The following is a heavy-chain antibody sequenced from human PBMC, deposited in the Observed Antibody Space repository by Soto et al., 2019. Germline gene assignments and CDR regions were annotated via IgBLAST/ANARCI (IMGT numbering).Heavy chain of an antibody. V-gene: IGHV3-74*01. CDR3: ARDTDGLHY. Sequence: GGSLRLSCAASGLIFSNYKMHWVRQAPGKGLVWVSRINTDGSITDYADSVKGRFTVSRDNPKNTLYLQMNSLRAEDTAVYYCARDTDGLHYWGKGTLVTVSS. CDR1: GLIFSNYK. CDR2: INTDGSIT. J-gene: IGHJ4*02.